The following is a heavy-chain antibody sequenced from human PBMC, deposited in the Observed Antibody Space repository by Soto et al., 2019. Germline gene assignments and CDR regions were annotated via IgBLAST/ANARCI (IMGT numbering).Heavy chain of an antibody. V-gene: IGHV3-23*01. J-gene: IGHJ6*02. Sequence: EVQLLESGGGVVQPGGSLRLSCEASGFAFSTYAMTWVRQAPGKGLEWVSVISGSGGSSYYAASVKGRFTISRDNSKNTLYLQMNGLRAEDTALYYCAKVTKRAAAGRYEYYKYGMDVWGQGTTVTVSS. CDR3: AKVTKRAAAGRYEYYKYGMDV. CDR1: GFAFSTYA. D-gene: IGHD6-13*01. CDR2: ISGSGGSS.